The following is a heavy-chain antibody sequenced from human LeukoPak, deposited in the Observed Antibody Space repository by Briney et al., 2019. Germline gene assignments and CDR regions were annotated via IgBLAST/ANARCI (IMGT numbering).Heavy chain of an antibody. CDR1: VGSVISANSY. J-gene: IGHJ4*02. CDR3: ARGAGQWLVPDY. V-gene: IGHV4-61*01. D-gene: IGHD6-19*01. CDR2: IYYSGST. Sequence: SETLSLTCSVSVGSVISANSYWSWIRQPPGKGLEWMGYIYYSGSTNYNPPLKSRVTISVDTSKNQFSLKMSSVTAADTAVYYCARGAGQWLVPDYWGQGTLVTVSS.